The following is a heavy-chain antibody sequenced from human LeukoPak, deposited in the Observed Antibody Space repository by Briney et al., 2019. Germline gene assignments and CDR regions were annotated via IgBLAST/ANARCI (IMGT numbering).Heavy chain of an antibody. J-gene: IGHJ4*02. V-gene: IGHV3-23*01. Sequence: GGSLRLSCAASGFTFSSYAMSWVRQAPGKGLEWVSAISGSGGSTYYADSVKGRFTISRDNFKNTLYLQMNSLRAEDTAVYYCAKGQYYDSSGYYYYWGQGTLVTVSS. CDR1: GFTFSSYA. D-gene: IGHD3-22*01. CDR2: ISGSGGST. CDR3: AKGQYYDSSGYYYY.